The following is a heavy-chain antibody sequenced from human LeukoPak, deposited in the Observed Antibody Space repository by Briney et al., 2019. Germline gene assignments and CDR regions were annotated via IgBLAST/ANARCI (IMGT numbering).Heavy chain of an antibody. V-gene: IGHV3-23*01. Sequence: GVSLRLSCAASGFTFSSYAMSWVRQDPGKGLEWVSAISGSGGSTYYADSVKGRFTISRDNSKNTLYLQMNSLRAEDTAVYYCAKEVYYYGSGSSDYWGQGTLVTVSS. CDR3: AKEVYYYGSGSSDY. J-gene: IGHJ4*02. D-gene: IGHD3-10*01. CDR1: GFTFSSYA. CDR2: ISGSGGST.